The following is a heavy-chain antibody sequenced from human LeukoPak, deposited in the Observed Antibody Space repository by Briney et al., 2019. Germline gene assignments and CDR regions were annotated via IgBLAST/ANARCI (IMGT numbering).Heavy chain of an antibody. Sequence: GGSLRLSCLASGFPFSSYWMNWVRQAPGKGLEWVSSISSSSSYIYYADSVKGRFTISRDNAKNSLYLQMNSLRAEDTAVYYCARVLTRSSSGDYDYWGQGTLVTVSS. CDR2: ISSSSSYI. J-gene: IGHJ4*02. CDR1: GFPFSSYW. CDR3: ARVLTRSSSGDYDY. V-gene: IGHV3-21*01. D-gene: IGHD6-13*01.